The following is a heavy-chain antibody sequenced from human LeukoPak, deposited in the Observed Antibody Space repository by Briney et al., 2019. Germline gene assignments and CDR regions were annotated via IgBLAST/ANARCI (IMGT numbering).Heavy chain of an antibody. CDR3: VKASSPVSYYYGMDV. V-gene: IGHV3-30*02. CDR1: GFAFSRYG. Sequence: PGGSLRLSCAASGFAFSRYGMHWVRQAPGKGLEWVAVIWDDGSNQKYADSVKGRFTISRDNSKNTLYLQMSSLRAEDTAVYFCVKASSPVSYYYGMDVWGQGTTVTVSS. J-gene: IGHJ6*02. CDR2: IWDDGSNQ.